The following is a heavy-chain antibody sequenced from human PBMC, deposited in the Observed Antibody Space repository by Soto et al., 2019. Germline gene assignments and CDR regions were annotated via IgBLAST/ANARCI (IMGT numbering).Heavy chain of an antibody. D-gene: IGHD3-10*01. Sequence: LRLSCAASGFTFSSYSMNWVRQAPGKGLEWVSSSSSSSTYIYYADSVKGRFTISRDNAKNSLYLQMNSLRAEDTAVYFCAREYGSGSYSAFDIWGQGTMVTVSS. J-gene: IGHJ3*02. CDR1: GFTFSSYS. V-gene: IGHV3-21*01. CDR3: AREYGSGSYSAFDI. CDR2: SSSSSTYI.